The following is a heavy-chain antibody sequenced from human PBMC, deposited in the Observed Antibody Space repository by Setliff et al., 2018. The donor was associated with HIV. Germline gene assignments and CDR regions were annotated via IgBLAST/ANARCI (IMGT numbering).Heavy chain of an antibody. V-gene: IGHV1-69*05. CDR3: ARERDSSGPVADAFDI. J-gene: IGHJ3*02. CDR2: SIPLFGTT. CDR1: GDTFNNCA. Sequence: ASVKVSCKASGDTFNNCAVTWVRQAPGQGLEWMGGSIPLFGTTNYAQKFQGRVTLTTDELMKTAYLELSSLRSEDTAVYYCARERDSSGPVADAFDIWGQGAVVTVSS. D-gene: IGHD3-22*01.